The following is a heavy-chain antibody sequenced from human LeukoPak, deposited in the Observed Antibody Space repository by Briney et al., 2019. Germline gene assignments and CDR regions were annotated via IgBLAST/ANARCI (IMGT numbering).Heavy chain of an antibody. D-gene: IGHD5-12*01. Sequence: GGSLRLSCAASGFTFSSYWMHWVRQAPGKGLVWVSRINSDGSSTSYADSVKGQFTISRDNAKNTLYLQMNSLRAEDTAVYYCARVGGYVPFDYWGQGTLVTVSS. CDR2: INSDGSST. CDR1: GFTFSSYW. J-gene: IGHJ4*02. V-gene: IGHV3-74*01. CDR3: ARVGGYVPFDY.